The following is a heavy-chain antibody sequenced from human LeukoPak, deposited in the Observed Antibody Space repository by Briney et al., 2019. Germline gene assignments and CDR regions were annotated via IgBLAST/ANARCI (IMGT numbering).Heavy chain of an antibody. Sequence: SETLSLTCTVSGDSITSGDYYWSWIRQPPGKGLEWIGYIYYSGSTYYNPSLKSRVTISVDTSKNQFSLKLSSVTAADTAVYYCATLLYSTAAAGTFDYWGQGTLVTVSS. CDR3: ATLLYSTAAAGTFDY. V-gene: IGHV4-30-4*01. D-gene: IGHD6-13*01. CDR2: IYYSGST. CDR1: GDSITSGDYY. J-gene: IGHJ4*02.